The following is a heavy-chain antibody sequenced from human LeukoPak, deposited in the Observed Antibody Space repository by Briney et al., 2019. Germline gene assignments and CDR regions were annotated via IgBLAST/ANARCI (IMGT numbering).Heavy chain of an antibody. CDR3: AKEAEELLWFGEFHYFDY. D-gene: IGHD3-10*01. J-gene: IGHJ4*02. V-gene: IGHV3-30*18. CDR2: ISYDGSNK. CDR1: GFTFSSYG. Sequence: GGSLRLSCAASGFTFSSYGMHWVRQAPGKGLEWVAVISYDGSNKYYADSVKGRFTISSDNSKNTLYLQMSSLRAEDTAVYYCAKEAEELLWFGEFHYFDYWGQGTLVTVSS.